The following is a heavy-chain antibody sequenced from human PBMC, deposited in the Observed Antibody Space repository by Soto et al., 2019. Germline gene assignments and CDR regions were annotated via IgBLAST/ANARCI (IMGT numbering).Heavy chain of an antibody. J-gene: IGHJ5*02. CDR1: GGSISSSSYY. CDR2: IYYSGST. V-gene: IGHV4-39*01. D-gene: IGHD6-13*01. CDR3: ARGNTAAGSDDEVWFDP. Sequence: PSETLSLTCTVSGGSISSSSYYWGWIRQPPGKGLEWIGSIYYSGSTYYNPSLKSRVTISVDTSKNQFSLKLSSVTAADTAVYYCARGNTAAGSDDEVWFDPWGQGTLVTVSS.